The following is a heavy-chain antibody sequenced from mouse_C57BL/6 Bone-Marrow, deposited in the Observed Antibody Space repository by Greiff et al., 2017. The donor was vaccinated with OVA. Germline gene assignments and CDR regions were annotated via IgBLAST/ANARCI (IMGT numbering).Heavy chain of an antibody. CDR2: IDPENGDT. Sequence: VQLQQSGAELVRPGASVKLSCTASGFNIKDDYMHWVKQRPEQGLEWIGWIDPENGDTEYASKFQGKATITSDTSSNTAYLQLSSLTSEDTAVYYGTTWIPPYYFDYWGQGTTLTVSS. CDR1: GFNIKDDY. V-gene: IGHV14-4*01. J-gene: IGHJ2*01. D-gene: IGHD5-1-1*01. CDR3: TTWIPPYYFDY.